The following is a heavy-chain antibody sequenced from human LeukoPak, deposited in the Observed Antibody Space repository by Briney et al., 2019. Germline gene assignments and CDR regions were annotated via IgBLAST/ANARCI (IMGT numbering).Heavy chain of an antibody. V-gene: IGHV1-69*05. CDR3: ARDPGANLYYYMDV. CDR1: GYTFSSYA. CDR2: IIPIFGTA. Sequence: SVKVSCKASGYTFSSYAISWVRQAPGQGLEWMGGIIPIFGTANYAQKFQGRVTMTTDESTSTAYMELSRLRSDDTAVYYCARDPGANLYYYMDVWGKGTTVTVSS. J-gene: IGHJ6*03.